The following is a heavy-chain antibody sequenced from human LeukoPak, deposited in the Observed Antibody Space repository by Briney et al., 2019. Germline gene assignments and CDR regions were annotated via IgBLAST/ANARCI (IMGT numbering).Heavy chain of an antibody. J-gene: IGHJ1*01. V-gene: IGHV3-23*01. CDR3: AKYPMNHYEFLTGYEYFQQ. CDR1: GFSFSNYA. D-gene: IGHD3-9*01. Sequence: PGGSLRLSCAASGFSFSNYAMNWVRQAPGKGLEWVSSISGSGGSTNYEDSVKGRFTISRDNSKNTLYLQMNRLRAEDTAVYYCAKYPMNHYEFLTGYEYFQQWGQGTLVTVSS. CDR2: ISGSGGST.